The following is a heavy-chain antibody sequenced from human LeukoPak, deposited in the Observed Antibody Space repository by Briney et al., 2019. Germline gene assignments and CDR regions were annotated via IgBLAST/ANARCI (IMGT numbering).Heavy chain of an antibody. V-gene: IGHV4-59*08. D-gene: IGHD5-18*01. CDR2: IYYSGST. CDR3: ASAYTYASRFVY. Sequence: PSETLSLTCTVSGGSISSYYWSWIRQPPGKGLEWIGYIYYSGSTNYNPSLKSRVTISVDTSKNQFSLKLSSVTAADTAVYYCASAYTYASRFVYWGQGTLVTVSS. CDR1: GGSISSYY. J-gene: IGHJ4*02.